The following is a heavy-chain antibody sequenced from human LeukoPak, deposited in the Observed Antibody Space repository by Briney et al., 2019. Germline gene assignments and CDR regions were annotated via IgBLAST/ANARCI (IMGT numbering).Heavy chain of an antibody. D-gene: IGHD2-2*01. V-gene: IGHV3-23*01. J-gene: IGHJ6*04. CDR2: ISGSGGST. CDR1: GFTFSSYA. Sequence: GGSLRLSCAASGFTFSSYAMSWVRQAPGRGLEWVSAISGSGGSTYYADSVKGRFTISRDNSKNTLYLQMNSLRAEDTAVYYCARGTSSLYPMDVWGKGTTVTVSS. CDR3: ARGTSSLYPMDV.